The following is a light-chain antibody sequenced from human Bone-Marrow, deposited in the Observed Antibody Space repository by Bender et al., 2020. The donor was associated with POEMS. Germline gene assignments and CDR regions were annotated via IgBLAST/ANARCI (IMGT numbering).Light chain of an antibody. CDR1: SRDVGGYNY. CDR3: SSYTGSSTI. Sequence: QSALTQPASVSGSPGQSITISCTGTSRDVGGYNYVSWYQQHPGKAPKLLIHSNNRRPSGVSSRFSGSKSGNTASLTISGLQTEDEADYYCSSYTGSSTIFGGGTKLTVL. V-gene: IGLV2-14*03. J-gene: IGLJ2*01. CDR2: SNN.